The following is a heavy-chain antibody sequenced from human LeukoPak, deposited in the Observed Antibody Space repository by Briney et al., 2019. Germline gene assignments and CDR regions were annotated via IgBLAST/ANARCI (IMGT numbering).Heavy chain of an antibody. D-gene: IGHD3-22*01. J-gene: IGHJ4*02. CDR2: IYSGGST. V-gene: IGHV3-53*01. CDR1: GFTVSSNY. Sequence: GGSLRLSCAASGFTVSSNYMSWVRQAPGKGLEWVSVIYSGGSTYYADSVKGRFTISRDNSKNTLYLQMNSLRAEDTAVYYCARDRVQDYYDSSGYWYWGQGTLVTASS. CDR3: ARDRVQDYYDSSGYWY.